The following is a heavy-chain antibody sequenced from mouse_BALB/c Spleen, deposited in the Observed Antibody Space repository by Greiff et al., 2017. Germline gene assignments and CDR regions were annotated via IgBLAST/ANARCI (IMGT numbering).Heavy chain of an antibody. V-gene: IGHV5-6-5*01. CDR3: ARADEWFAY. CDR2: ISSGGST. Sequence: EVKLVESGGGLVKPGGSLKLSCAASGFTFSSYAMSWVRQTPEKRLEWVASISSGGSTYYPDSVKGRFTISRDNARNIPYLQMSSLRSEDTAMYYCARADEWFAYWGQGTLVTVSA. J-gene: IGHJ3*01. CDR1: GFTFSSYA.